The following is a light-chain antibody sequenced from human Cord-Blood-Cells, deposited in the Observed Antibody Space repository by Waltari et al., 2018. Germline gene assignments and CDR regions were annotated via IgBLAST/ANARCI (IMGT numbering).Light chain of an antibody. CDR1: SIRSSY. Sequence: SSELTQDPAVSVALGPTVRITCQGDSIRSSYATRYQQKPGQAPVLVIYGTNNRPSGIPDRFAGSSSGNTASLTITGAQAEDEADYYCNSRDSSGNHYVFGTGTKVTVL. V-gene: IGLV3-19*01. CDR3: NSRDSSGNHYV. J-gene: IGLJ1*01. CDR2: GTN.